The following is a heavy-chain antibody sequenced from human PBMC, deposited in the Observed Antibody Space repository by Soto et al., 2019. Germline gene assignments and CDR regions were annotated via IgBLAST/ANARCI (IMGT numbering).Heavy chain of an antibody. CDR2: INAGNGNT. J-gene: IGHJ5*02. CDR3: ARLPPTRNWFDP. CDR1: GYTFTSYA. Sequence: ASVKVSCKASGYTFTSYAMHWVRQAPGQRLEWMGWINAGNGNTKYSQKFQGRVTITRDTSASTAYMELSSLRSEDTAVYYCARLPPTRNWFDPWGQGTLVTVS. D-gene: IGHD6-25*01. V-gene: IGHV1-3*01.